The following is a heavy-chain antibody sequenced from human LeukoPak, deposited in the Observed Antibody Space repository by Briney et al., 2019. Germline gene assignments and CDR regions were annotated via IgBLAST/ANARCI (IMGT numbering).Heavy chain of an antibody. D-gene: IGHD3-10*01. Sequence: ASVKVSCKASGYTFTGYYMHWVRQAPGQGLEWMGWINPNSGGTNYAQKFQGRVTMTRDTSISTAYMELSRPRSDDTAVYYCASGSKPYYYYYMDVWGKGTTVTVSS. CDR3: ASGSKPYYYYYMDV. V-gene: IGHV1-2*02. J-gene: IGHJ6*03. CDR2: INPNSGGT. CDR1: GYTFTGYY.